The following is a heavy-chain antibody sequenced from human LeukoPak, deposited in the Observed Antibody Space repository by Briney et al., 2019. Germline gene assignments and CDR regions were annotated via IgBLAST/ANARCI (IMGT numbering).Heavy chain of an antibody. V-gene: IGHV3-48*01. J-gene: IGHJ6*02. CDR3: ARVVRDQTGKSLYYYYGMDV. CDR1: GFTFSSYS. CDR2: ISSSSSTI. D-gene: IGHD1-1*01. Sequence: GGSLRLSCAASGFTFSSYSMNWVRQAPGKGLEWVSYISSSSSTIYYADSVKGRFTISRDNAKNSLYLQMNSLRAEDTAVYYCARVVRDQTGKSLYYYYGMDVWGQGTTVTVSS.